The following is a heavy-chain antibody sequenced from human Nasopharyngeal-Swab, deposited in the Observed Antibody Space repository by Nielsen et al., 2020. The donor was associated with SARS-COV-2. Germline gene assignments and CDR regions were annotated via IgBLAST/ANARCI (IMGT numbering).Heavy chain of an antibody. Sequence: GESLKISCAVSGFNFSSYSMSWVRQAPGKGLEWLATIKQGGGETYYVDSVKGRFTISSDNSKNSVYLQINSLRAEDTAVYYCVRDTPAMFAYWGQGMLVTVSS. CDR3: VRDTPAMFAY. CDR1: GFNFSSYS. J-gene: IGHJ4*02. CDR2: IKQGGGET. V-gene: IGHV3-7*01.